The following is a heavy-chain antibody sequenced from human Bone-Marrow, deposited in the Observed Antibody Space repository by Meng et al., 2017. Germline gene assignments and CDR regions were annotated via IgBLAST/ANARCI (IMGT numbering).Heavy chain of an antibody. CDR1: GFTFSSYS. CDR2: ISSSSSYI. CDR3: AKGTITPPGTGWGYYCDY. D-gene: IGHD6-13*01. V-gene: IGHV3-21*04. Sequence: GESLKISCAASGFTFSSYSMNWVRQAPGKGLEWVSSISSSSSYIYYADSVKGRFTISRDNAKNSLYLQMNSLRAEDTAVYYCAKGTITPPGTGWGYYCDYWGQGTLVTVSS. J-gene: IGHJ4*02.